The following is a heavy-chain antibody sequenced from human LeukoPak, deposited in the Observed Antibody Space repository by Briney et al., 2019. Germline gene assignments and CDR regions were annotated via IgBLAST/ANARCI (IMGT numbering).Heavy chain of an antibody. CDR3: ARDELIYGDYATTFEC. J-gene: IGHJ4*02. Sequence: GGSLRLSCAAPGFTVSSYEINSVRQAPAKGLERGSVIWYDGSNKYYAGSVTGRFTISRDNYKNTLYMQMHSLRAEDTAVYYCARDELIYGDYATTFECWGQGALVTVS. CDR1: GFTVSSYE. D-gene: IGHD4-17*01. CDR2: IWYDGSNK. V-gene: IGHV3-33*08.